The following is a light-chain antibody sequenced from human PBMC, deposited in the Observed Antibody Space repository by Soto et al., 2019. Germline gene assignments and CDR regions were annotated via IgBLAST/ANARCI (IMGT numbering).Light chain of an antibody. CDR2: SNN. CDR3: AAWDDSLNGPGV. J-gene: IGLJ3*02. V-gene: IGLV1-47*01. CDR1: SSNIGTNY. Sequence: QSVLTQPPSASGTPGQRGTISCSGSSSNIGTNYVYWYQQLPGTAPKLLIYSNNQRPSGVPDRFSGSKSGTSASLAISGLRSEDEADYFCAAWDDSLNGPGVFGGGTKLTVL.